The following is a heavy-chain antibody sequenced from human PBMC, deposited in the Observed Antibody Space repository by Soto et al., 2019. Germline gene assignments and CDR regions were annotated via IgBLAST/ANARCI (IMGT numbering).Heavy chain of an antibody. Sequence: GGSLRLSYAASGFTFRSYAMSWVRQAPGKGPQWVSTIRATAGSTYYADSVKGRFTISRDNSKNTLYLQMDGLRAEDTAVYYCVKGGYDYVFNNWGQGTLVTVSS. V-gene: IGHV3-23*01. D-gene: IGHD5-12*01. CDR1: GFTFRSYA. CDR2: IRATAGST. J-gene: IGHJ4*02. CDR3: VKGGYDYVFNN.